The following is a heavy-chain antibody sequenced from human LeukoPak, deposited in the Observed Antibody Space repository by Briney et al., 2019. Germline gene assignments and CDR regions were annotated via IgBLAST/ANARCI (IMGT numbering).Heavy chain of an antibody. CDR2: IYYSEST. V-gene: IGHV4-30-4*08. CDR1: GGSISSGDYY. CDR3: AIARTVRLLWFGELGGEYFQH. Sequence: SQTLSLTCTVSGGSISSGDYYWSWIRQPPGKGLEWIGYIYYSESTYYNPSLKSRVTISVDTSKNQFSLKLSSVTAADTAVYYCAIARTVRLLWFGELGGEYFQHWGQGTLVTVSS. J-gene: IGHJ1*01. D-gene: IGHD3-10*01.